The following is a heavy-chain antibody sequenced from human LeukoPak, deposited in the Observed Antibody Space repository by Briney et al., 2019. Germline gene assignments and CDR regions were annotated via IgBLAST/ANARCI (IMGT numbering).Heavy chain of an antibody. CDR3: ARDYAYYDSSGYYPTLGY. CDR2: ISSSSSTI. CDR1: GFTFSSYS. J-gene: IGHJ4*02. D-gene: IGHD3-22*01. V-gene: IGHV3-48*01. Sequence: GGSLRLSCAASGFTFSSYSMNWVRQAPGKGLEWVSYISSSSSTIYYADSVKGRFTISRDNAKNSLYLQMNSLRAEDTAVYYCARDYAYYDSSGYYPTLGYWGQGTLVTVSS.